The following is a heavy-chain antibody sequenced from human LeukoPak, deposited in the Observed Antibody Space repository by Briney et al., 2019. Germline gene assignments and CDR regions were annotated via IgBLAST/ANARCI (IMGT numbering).Heavy chain of an antibody. CDR1: GFTFDDYG. CDR2: ISSSRSYI. Sequence: GSLRLSCAASGFTFDDYGMSWVRQAPGKGLEWVSFISSSRSYIYYADSVKGRFTISRDNAKNSLYLQMNSLRAEDTAVYYCARFIAAPYYFDYWGRGTLVTVSS. CDR3: ARFIAAPYYFDY. V-gene: IGHV3-21*01. J-gene: IGHJ4*02. D-gene: IGHD6-13*01.